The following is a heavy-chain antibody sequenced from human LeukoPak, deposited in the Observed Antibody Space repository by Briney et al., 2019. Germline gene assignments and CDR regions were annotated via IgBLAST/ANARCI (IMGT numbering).Heavy chain of an antibody. CDR2: ISAYNGNT. CDR3: ATDRPSFGGVPNWFDP. V-gene: IGHV1-18*01. CDR1: GYTFTNYG. J-gene: IGHJ5*02. Sequence: ASVKVSCKASGYTFTNYGISWVRQAPGQGLEWMGWISAYNGNTNYAQKFQGRVTITADKSTSTAYMELSSLRSEDTAVYYCATDRPSFGGVPNWFDPWGQGTLVTVSS. D-gene: IGHD3-16*01.